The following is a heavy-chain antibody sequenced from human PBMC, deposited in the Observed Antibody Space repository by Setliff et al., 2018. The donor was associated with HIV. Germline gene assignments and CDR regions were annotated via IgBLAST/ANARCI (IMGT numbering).Heavy chain of an antibody. V-gene: IGHV4-61*02. CDR3: ARDPYCSGDGCFRYYQH. CDR1: DGSISSSSYY. CDR2: IYFSGRT. J-gene: IGHJ1*01. Sequence: SETLSLTCNVSDGSISSSSYYWSWIRQPAGRALEWIGRIYFSGRTNYNPSLKSRIKMSIDTSKNQFSLNLSSVTAADTAIYFCARDPYCSGDGCFRYYQHWGRGTLVTVSS. D-gene: IGHD2-15*01.